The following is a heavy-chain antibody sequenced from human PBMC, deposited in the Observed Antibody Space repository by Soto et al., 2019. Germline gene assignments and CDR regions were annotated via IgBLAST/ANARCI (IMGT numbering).Heavy chain of an antibody. Sequence: EVQLVESGGGLVQPGGSLRLSCAASGFTVSSNYMGWVRQAPGKGLEWVSVIYSGGSTYYADSVKGRFTISRDNSKNTLYLQMNSLRAEDTAVYYCASCEGLDAFDIWGQGTMVTVSS. CDR3: ASCEGLDAFDI. J-gene: IGHJ3*02. CDR2: IYSGGST. CDR1: GFTVSSNY. V-gene: IGHV3-66*01.